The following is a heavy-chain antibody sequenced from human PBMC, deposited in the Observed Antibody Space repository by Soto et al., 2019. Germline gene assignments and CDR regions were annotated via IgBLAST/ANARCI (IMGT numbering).Heavy chain of an antibody. V-gene: IGHV3-23*01. J-gene: IGHJ4*02. Sequence: PGGSLRLSCAASGFSFSNFAMSWVRQAPGKGLEWVAGIGAGGDITFYAVSVEGRFGIARDNSKNTVYFQVNRLRAEDTAVYFCAKDDFTDRGEDYFDHLGPGTLVTVSS. CDR1: GFSFSNFA. CDR3: AKDDFTDRGEDYFDH. D-gene: IGHD2-21*01. CDR2: IGAGGDIT.